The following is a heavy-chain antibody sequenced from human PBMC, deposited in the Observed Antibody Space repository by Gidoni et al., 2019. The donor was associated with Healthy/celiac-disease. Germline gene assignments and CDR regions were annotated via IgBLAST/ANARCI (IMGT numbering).Heavy chain of an antibody. D-gene: IGHD5-18*01. CDR2: IDPGGGST. Sequence: QVQLVQSGDEVKKPGASVTVSCTASGYTFTSYFKHLVRPAAGQGLEWMGIIDPGGGSTSYAQKFQGRVTMTRDTSTSTVYMELSSLGSEDTAVYYCARERGEEFGSDTAMVYYYYYGMDVWGQGTTVTVSS. J-gene: IGHJ6*02. V-gene: IGHV1-46*03. CDR3: ARERGEEFGSDTAMVYYYYYGMDV. CDR1: GYTFTSYF.